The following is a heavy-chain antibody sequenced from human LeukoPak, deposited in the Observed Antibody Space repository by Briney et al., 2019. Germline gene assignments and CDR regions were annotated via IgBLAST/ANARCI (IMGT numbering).Heavy chain of an antibody. D-gene: IGHD3-9*01. CDR2: IYYSVCT. CDR1: GGSISSGGYS. CDR3: ARDLSRDDYDILTGYSPPNWFDP. J-gene: IGHJ5*02. Sequence: PSETLSLTCAVSGGSISSGGYSWSWIRQPPGKGLEWIGYIYYSVCTDYNPSLKSRVTISVDTSKNQFSLKLSSVTAADTAVYYCARDLSRDDYDILTGYSPPNWFDPWGQGTLVTVSS. V-gene: IGHV4-30-4*07.